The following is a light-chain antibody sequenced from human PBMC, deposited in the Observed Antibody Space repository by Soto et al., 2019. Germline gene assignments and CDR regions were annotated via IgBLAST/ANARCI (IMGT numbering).Light chain of an antibody. CDR2: DAS. J-gene: IGKJ1*01. V-gene: IGKV3-20*01. Sequence: PGERATLSCRASQSVTTYLAWYRQNPGQAPRLLIYDASKRATGIPARFSGSGSGTDFTLTISRLEPEDFAVYYCQQYGSSGTFGQGTKVDIK. CDR1: QSVTTY. CDR3: QQYGSSGT.